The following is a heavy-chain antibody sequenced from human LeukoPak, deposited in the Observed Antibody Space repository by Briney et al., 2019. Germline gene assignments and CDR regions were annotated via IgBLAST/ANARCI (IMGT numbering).Heavy chain of an antibody. CDR3: ARENAVATGAFDY. J-gene: IGHJ4*02. CDR1: GFTFSSYG. CDR2: ITGSGEIS. Sequence: GGSLRLSCAAPGFTFSSYGISWLRQAPGKGLEWVSHITGSGEISHYADSVQGRFTISRDNAKNSLYLQMNSLRAEDTAVYYCARENAVATGAFDYWGRGTLVTVSS. V-gene: IGHV3-48*01. D-gene: IGHD5-12*01.